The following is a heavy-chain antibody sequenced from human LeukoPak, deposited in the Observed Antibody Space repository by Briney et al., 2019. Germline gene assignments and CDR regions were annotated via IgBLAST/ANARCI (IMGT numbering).Heavy chain of an antibody. CDR2: MYYTGNT. V-gene: IGHV4-31*03. J-gene: IGHJ4*02. D-gene: IGHD3-10*01. Sequence: PSETLSLTCTVSGGSISSSSYYWGWIRQLPGKGLEWIGYMYYTGNTYNNPSLKSRITISRDTSRNQFSLQLTSVTAADTAVYYCARLHNGSARPYWGQGTLVAVSS. CDR3: ARLHNGSARPY. CDR1: GGSISSSSYY.